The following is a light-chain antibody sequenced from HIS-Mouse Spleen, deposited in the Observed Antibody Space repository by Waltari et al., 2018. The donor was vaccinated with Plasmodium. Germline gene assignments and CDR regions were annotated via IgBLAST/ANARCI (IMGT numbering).Light chain of an antibody. J-gene: IGKJ2*01. CDR1: KGISSY. Sequence: AIWMTQSPSLLSASTGDRVTISFRMSKGISSYLAWYQQKPGKAPELLIYAASTLQSGVPSRFSGSGSGTDFTLTISCLQSEDFATYYCQQYYSFPYTFGQGTKLEIK. CDR3: QQYYSFPYT. CDR2: AAS. V-gene: IGKV1D-8*02.